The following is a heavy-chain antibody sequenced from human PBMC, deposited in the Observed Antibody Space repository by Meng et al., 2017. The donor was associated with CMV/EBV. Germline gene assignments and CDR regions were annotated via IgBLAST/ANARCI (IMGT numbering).Heavy chain of an antibody. J-gene: IGHJ4*02. CDR1: VFTFSRYN. CDR2: ISSSSSTI. V-gene: IGHV3-48*04. Sequence: LTCATSVFTFSRYNMNWVRQAPGKGLEGISYISSSSSTIYYADSVKGRFTISRDNARNSLYLQMDSLTAEDTAVYYCARDFVLGQWLAPLDRWGQGTLVTVSS. D-gene: IGHD6-19*01. CDR3: ARDFVLGQWLAPLDR.